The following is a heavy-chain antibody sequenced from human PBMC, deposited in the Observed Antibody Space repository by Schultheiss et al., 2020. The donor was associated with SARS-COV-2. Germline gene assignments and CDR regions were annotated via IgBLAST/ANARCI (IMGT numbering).Heavy chain of an antibody. J-gene: IGHJ6*04. CDR2: IYYSGNT. D-gene: IGHD3-10*02. V-gene: IGHV4-61*05. CDR1: GGSISSSSYY. CDR3: ARDVYV. Sequence: SETLSLTCTVSGGSISSSSYYWGWIRQPPGKGLEWIGYIYYSGNTNYNPSLKSRVTISVDTSKNQFSLKLSSVTAADTAVYYCARDVYVWGKGTTVTVSS.